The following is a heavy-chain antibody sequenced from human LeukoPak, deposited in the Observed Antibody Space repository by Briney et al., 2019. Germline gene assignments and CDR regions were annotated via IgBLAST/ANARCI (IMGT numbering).Heavy chain of an antibody. D-gene: IGHD5-24*01. CDR3: ARQGSDVEMATIPALDY. V-gene: IGHV4-59*08. CDR1: GGSISSYY. CDR2: IYYSGST. J-gene: IGHJ4*02. Sequence: SETLSLTCTVSGGSISSYYRSWIRQPPGKGLEWIGYIYYSGSTNYNPSLKSRVTISVDTSKNQFSLKLSSVTAADTAVYYCARQGSDVEMATIPALDYWGQGTLVTVSS.